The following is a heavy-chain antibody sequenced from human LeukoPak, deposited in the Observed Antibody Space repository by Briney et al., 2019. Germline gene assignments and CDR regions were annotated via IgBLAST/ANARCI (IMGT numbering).Heavy chain of an antibody. CDR1: GFTFFSYN. CDR3: ARDRDTARYFDY. V-gene: IGHV3-21*01. CDR2: ISSSSSYI. J-gene: IGHJ4*02. Sequence: PGGSLMQTCAACGFTFFSYNMNWVLQAPGKGLEWVSSISSSSSYIYYADSVKGRFTISRDNAKNSLYLQMNSLRAEDTAVYYCARDRDTARYFDYWGEGALVTVSS. D-gene: IGHD5-18*01.